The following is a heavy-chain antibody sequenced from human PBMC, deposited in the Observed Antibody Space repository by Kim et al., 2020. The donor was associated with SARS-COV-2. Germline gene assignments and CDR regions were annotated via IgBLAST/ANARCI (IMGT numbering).Heavy chain of an antibody. CDR1: GVSISSGGYS. Sequence: SETLSLTCAVSGVSISSGGYSWSWIRQPPGKGLEWIGYIYHSGSTYYNPSLKSRVTISVDRSKNQFSLKLSSVTAADTAVYYCARGGGILPQYYYYYYGMDGWGRGTTVTVSS. J-gene: IGHJ6*02. D-gene: IGHD5-18*01. V-gene: IGHV4-30-2*01. CDR3: ARGGGILPQYYYYYYGMDG. CDR2: IYHSGST.